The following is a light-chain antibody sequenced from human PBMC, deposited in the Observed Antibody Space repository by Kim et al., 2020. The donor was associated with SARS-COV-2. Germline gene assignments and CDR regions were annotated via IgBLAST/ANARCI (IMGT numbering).Light chain of an antibody. CDR3: QAWDSSTVL. J-gene: IGLJ2*01. Sequence: SYELTQPPSVSVSPGQTASITCSGDKLGDKYACWYRQKPGQSPVLVIYQDSKRPSGIPERFSGSNSGNTATLTISGTQAMDEADYYCQAWDSSTVLFGGGTQLTVL. V-gene: IGLV3-1*01. CDR2: QDS. CDR1: KLGDKY.